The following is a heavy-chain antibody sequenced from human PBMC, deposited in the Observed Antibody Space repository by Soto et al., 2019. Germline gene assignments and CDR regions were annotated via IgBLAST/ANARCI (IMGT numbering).Heavy chain of an antibody. V-gene: IGHV1-69*02. Sequence: GASVKVSCKASGGTFSSYTISWVRQAPGQGLEWMGRIISILGIANYAQKFQGRVTITADKSTSTAYMELSSLRSEDTAVYYCARLRARLRSPLDYYDSSGPMDYWGQGTLVTVSS. CDR3: ARLRARLRSPLDYYDSSGPMDY. J-gene: IGHJ4*02. D-gene: IGHD3-22*01. CDR2: IISILGIA. CDR1: GGTFSSYT.